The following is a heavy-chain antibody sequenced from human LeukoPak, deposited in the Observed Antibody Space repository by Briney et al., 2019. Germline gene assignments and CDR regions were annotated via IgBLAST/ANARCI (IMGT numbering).Heavy chain of an antibody. CDR1: RFPFSNYW. Sequence: GGSLRLSCAASRFPFSNYWMNWVRQAPGKGLVWVANISQDGSEKLYVDSVKGRFIISRDNAKNSLYLQFNSLRAEDTAVYYCARERASGYCSGGGCYGYFDYWGQGTLVIVSS. J-gene: IGHJ4*02. CDR3: ARERASGYCSGGGCYGYFDY. D-gene: IGHD2-15*01. V-gene: IGHV3-7*01. CDR2: ISQDGSEK.